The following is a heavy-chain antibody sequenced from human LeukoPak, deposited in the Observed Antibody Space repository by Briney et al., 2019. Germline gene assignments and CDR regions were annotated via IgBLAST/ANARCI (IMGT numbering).Heavy chain of an antibody. CDR2: INHSGST. D-gene: IGHD4-17*01. Sequence: SETLSLTCAVYGGSFSGYYWSWIRQPPGKGLEWIGEINHSGSTNYNPSLKSRVTISVDTPKNQFSLKLSSVTAADTAVYYCARGGKPRWLYGDYVLLDYWGQGTLVTVSS. CDR1: GGSFSGYY. J-gene: IGHJ4*02. V-gene: IGHV4-34*01. CDR3: ARGGKPRWLYGDYVLLDY.